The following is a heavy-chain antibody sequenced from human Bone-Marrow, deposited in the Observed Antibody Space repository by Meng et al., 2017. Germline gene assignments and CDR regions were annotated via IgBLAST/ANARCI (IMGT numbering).Heavy chain of an antibody. V-gene: IGHV4-39*07. D-gene: IGHD3-10*01. CDR3: ARDQISKNYYSSGSTIDY. Sequence: SETLSLTCTVSGGSISSSGYYWGWIRQPPGKGLEWIGSIYYSGSTYYNPSLKSRVTISVDTSKNQFSLKLCSVTAADTAVYYCARDQISKNYYSSGSTIDYWGQGTLVTVSS. CDR2: IYYSGST. CDR1: GGSISSSGYY. J-gene: IGHJ4*02.